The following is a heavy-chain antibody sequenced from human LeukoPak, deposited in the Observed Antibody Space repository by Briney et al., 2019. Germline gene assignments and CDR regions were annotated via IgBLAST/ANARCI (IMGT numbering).Heavy chain of an antibody. D-gene: IGHD3-22*01. J-gene: IGHJ2*01. CDR2: IYTSGGT. V-gene: IGHV4-61*02. Sequence: SQTLSLTCTVSGGSISSGSYYWSWIRQPAGKGLEWIGRIYTSGGTNYNPSLKSRVTISVDTSKNQFSLKLSSVTAADTAVYYCARDVGYYDSSGYHYWYFDLWGRGTLVTVSS. CDR1: GGSISSGSYY. CDR3: ARDVGYYDSSGYHYWYFDL.